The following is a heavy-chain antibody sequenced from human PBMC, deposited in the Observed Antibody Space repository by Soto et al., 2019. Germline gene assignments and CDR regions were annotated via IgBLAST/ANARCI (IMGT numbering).Heavy chain of an antibody. CDR1: GYTFSSYG. V-gene: IGHV1-18*01. CDR3: ARDAAVGLFDY. D-gene: IGHD1-26*01. Sequence: ASVKVSCKASGYTFSSYGISWVRQAPGQGLEWMGWINPYNGNTKYAQKLQGRVTMTTDTSTSTAYMELRSLRSDDTAVYYCARDAAVGLFDYWGQGTLVTVSS. CDR2: INPYNGNT. J-gene: IGHJ4*02.